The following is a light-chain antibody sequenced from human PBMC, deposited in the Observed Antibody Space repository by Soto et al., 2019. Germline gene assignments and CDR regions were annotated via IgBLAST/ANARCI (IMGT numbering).Light chain of an antibody. CDR1: SSDVGGYNY. V-gene: IGLV2-14*01. Sequence: QSALTQPASVSGSPGQSITISCTGTSSDVGGYNYVSWYQQHPGKAPKLIIFDVSNRPSGVSNRFSGSKSGNTASLTISGLQAEDEADYYCSSYTSSTTRVFGTGTTLTVL. J-gene: IGLJ1*01. CDR3: SSYTSSTTRV. CDR2: DVS.